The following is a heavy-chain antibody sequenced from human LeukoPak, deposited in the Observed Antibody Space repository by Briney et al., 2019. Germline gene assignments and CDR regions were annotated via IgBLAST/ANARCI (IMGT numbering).Heavy chain of an antibody. CDR3: AKEYYYGSGSDAFDI. J-gene: IGHJ3*02. Sequence: GGSLRLSCAASGFTFSSYAMSWVRQAPGEGLEWVSAISGSGGSTYYADSVKGRSTISRDNSKNTLYLQMNSLRAEDTAVYYCAKEYYYGSGSDAFDIWGQGTMVTVSS. D-gene: IGHD3-10*01. CDR2: ISGSGGST. V-gene: IGHV3-23*01. CDR1: GFTFSSYA.